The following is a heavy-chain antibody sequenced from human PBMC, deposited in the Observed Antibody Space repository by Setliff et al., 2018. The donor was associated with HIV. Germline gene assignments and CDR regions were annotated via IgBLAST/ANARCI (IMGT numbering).Heavy chain of an antibody. J-gene: IGHJ4*02. Sequence: GESLKISCTASGYNFNNYWIGWVRQMPGKGLEWIGVIYPGDSETRHGPSFQGQVSISADRSITTAYLQWRSLKASDTAMYYCTRRRRAPGSEDLEAYWGQGTLVTVSS. CDR3: TRRRRAPGSEDLEAY. CDR1: GYNFNNYW. V-gene: IGHV5-51*01. D-gene: IGHD1-26*01. CDR2: IYPGDSET.